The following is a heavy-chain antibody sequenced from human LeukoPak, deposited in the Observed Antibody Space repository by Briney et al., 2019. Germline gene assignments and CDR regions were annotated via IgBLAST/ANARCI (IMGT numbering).Heavy chain of an antibody. CDR2: LYYSGST. V-gene: IGHV4-59*01. J-gene: IGHJ4*02. CDR3: ARETYSYGLYYFDY. CDR1: GGSISSYY. Sequence: SETLSLTCTVSGGSISSYYWSWIRQPPGKGLEWIGYLYYSGSTNYNPSLKSRVTISVDTSKNQFSLKLSSVTAADTAVYYCARETYSYGLYYFDYWGQGTLVTVSS. D-gene: IGHD5-18*01.